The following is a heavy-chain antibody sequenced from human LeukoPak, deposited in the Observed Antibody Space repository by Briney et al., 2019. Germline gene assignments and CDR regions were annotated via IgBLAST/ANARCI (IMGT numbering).Heavy chain of an antibody. J-gene: IGHJ4*02. D-gene: IGHD2-2*01. Sequence: PSETLSLTCAVYGGSFSGYYRSWIRQPPGKGLEWIGEINHSGSTNYNPSLKSRVTISVDTSKNQFSLKLSSVTAADTAVYYCARGSTSCYDYWGQGTLVTVSS. V-gene: IGHV4-34*01. CDR2: INHSGST. CDR1: GGSFSGYY. CDR3: ARGSTSCYDY.